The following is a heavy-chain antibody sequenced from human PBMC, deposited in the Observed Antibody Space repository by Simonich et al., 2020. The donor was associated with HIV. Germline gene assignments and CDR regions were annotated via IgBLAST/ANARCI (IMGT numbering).Heavy chain of an antibody. CDR3: ARRHPTTVTTPYFDY. J-gene: IGHJ4*02. D-gene: IGHD4-17*01. V-gene: IGHV4-34*01. CDR1: GGSFSGYY. Sequence: QVQLQQWGAGLFKPSETLSLTCAVYGGSFSGYYWSWIRQPPGKGLEWIGEINHSGSTNYNPSLKSRVTISVDTSKNQFSLKLSSVTAADTAVYYCARRHPTTVTTPYFDYWGQGTLVTVSS. CDR2: INHSGST.